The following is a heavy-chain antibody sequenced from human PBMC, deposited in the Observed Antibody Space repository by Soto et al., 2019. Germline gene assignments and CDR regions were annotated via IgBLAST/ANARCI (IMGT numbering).Heavy chain of an antibody. CDR3: ARAFHDSSGYQSAGY. V-gene: IGHV1-69*13. J-gene: IGHJ4*02. Sequence: GASVKVSCKASGGTFSSYAISWVRQAPGQGLEWMGGIIPIFGTANYAQKFQGRVTITADESTSTAYMELSSLRSEDTAVYYCARAFHDSSGYQSAGYWGQGTLVTVSS. D-gene: IGHD3-22*01. CDR2: IIPIFGTA. CDR1: GGTFSSYA.